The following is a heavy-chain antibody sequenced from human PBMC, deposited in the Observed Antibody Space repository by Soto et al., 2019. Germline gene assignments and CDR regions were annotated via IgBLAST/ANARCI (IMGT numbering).Heavy chain of an antibody. V-gene: IGHV4-31*03. CDR1: GGSISSGGYY. D-gene: IGHD3-10*01. Sequence: QVQLQESGPGLVKPSQTLSLTCTVSGGSISSGGYYWSWIRQHPGKGLEWIGYIYYSGSTYYNPSLKSRVTISVDTSKNQFSLKLSSVTAADTAVYYCARDYYGRHSLGITENWFDPWGQGTLVTVSS. J-gene: IGHJ5*02. CDR2: IYYSGST. CDR3: ARDYYGRHSLGITENWFDP.